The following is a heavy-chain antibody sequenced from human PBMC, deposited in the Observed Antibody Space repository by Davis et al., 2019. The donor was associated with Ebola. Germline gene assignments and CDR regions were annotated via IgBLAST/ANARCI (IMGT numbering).Heavy chain of an antibody. CDR3: ASAKVYCSGGSCSSVYYYGMDV. CDR2: ISSSSSYI. CDR1: GFTFSSYS. D-gene: IGHD2-15*01. J-gene: IGHJ6*02. Sequence: GESLKISCAASGFTFSSYSMNWVRQAPGKGLEWVSSISSSSSYIYYADSVKGRFTISRDNAKNSLYLQMNSLRAEDTAVYYCASAKVYCSGGSCSSVYYYGMDVWGQGTTVTVSS. V-gene: IGHV3-21*01.